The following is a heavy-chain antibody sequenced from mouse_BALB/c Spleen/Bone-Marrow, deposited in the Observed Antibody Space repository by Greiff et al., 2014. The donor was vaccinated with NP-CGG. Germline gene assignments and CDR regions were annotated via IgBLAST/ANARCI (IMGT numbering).Heavy chain of an antibody. J-gene: IGHJ2*01. CDR3: ATDSSGYLDY. CDR1: GFNIKDTY. D-gene: IGHD3-2*01. Sequence: DVKLVESGAELVKPGASVKLSFTASGFNIKDTYMHWVKQRPEQGLEWIGRIDPANGNTKYDPKFQGKATITADTSSNTAYLQLSSLTSEDTAVYYCATDSSGYLDYWGQGTTLTVSS. V-gene: IGHV14-3*02. CDR2: IDPANGNT.